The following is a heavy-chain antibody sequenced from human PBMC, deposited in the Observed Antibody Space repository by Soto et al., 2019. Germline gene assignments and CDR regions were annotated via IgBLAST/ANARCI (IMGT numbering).Heavy chain of an antibody. J-gene: IGHJ5*02. CDR2: IIPIFGTA. CDR3: ARSQMKACSGGSCYSYWFDP. D-gene: IGHD2-15*01. CDR1: GGTFSSYS. Sequence: GASVKVSCKASGGTFSSYSISWVLQAPGQGLEWMGGIIPIFGTANYAQKFQGRVTITADESTSTAYMELSSLRSEDTAVYYCARSQMKACSGGSCYSYWFDPWGQGTLVTVSS. V-gene: IGHV1-69*13.